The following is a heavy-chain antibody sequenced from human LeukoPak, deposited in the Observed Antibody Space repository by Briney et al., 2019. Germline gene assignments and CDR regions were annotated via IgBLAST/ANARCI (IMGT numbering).Heavy chain of an antibody. V-gene: IGHV1-69*13. J-gene: IGHJ4*02. CDR1: GGTFISYA. CDR2: IIPIFGTA. Sequence: SVKVSCKASGGTFISYAISWVRQAPGQGLEWMGGIIPIFGTANYAQKFQGRVTITADESTSTAYMELSSLRSEDTAVYYCASGQNWNYGEADYWGQGTLVTVSS. CDR3: ASGQNWNYGEADY. D-gene: IGHD1-7*01.